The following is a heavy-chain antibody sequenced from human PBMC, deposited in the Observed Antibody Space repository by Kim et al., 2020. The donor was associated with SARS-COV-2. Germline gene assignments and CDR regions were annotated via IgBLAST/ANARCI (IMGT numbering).Heavy chain of an antibody. J-gene: IGHJ3*02. CDR3: ARYSYGPGGAFDI. CDR1: GFTFDDYA. CDR2: ISWNSGSI. V-gene: IGHV3-9*01. D-gene: IGHD5-18*01. Sequence: GGSLRLSCAASGFTFDDYAMHWVRQAPGKGLEWVSGISWNSGSIGYADSVKGRFTISRDNAKNSLYLQMNSLRAEDTALYYCARYSYGPGGAFDIWGQRT.